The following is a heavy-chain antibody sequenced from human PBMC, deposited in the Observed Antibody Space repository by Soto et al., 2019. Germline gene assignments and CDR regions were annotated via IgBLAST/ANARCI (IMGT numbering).Heavy chain of an antibody. Sequence: GSLRLSCAASGVTFSSYAMHWVRQAPGKGLEWVAVISYDGSNKYYTDSVKGRFTISRDNSKNTLYLQMNSLRAEDTAVYYCARDLGYSYSYGFDYWGQRTLVTVSS. CDR3: ARDLGYSYSYGFDY. J-gene: IGHJ4*02. CDR2: ISYDGSNK. D-gene: IGHD5-18*01. CDR1: GVTFSSYA. V-gene: IGHV3-30-3*01.